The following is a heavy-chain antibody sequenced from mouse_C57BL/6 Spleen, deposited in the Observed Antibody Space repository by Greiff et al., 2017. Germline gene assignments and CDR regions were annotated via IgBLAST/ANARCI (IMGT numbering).Heavy chain of an antibody. D-gene: IGHD2-2*01. Sequence: VQLQQSGPGLVQPSQSLSITCTVSGFSLTSSGVHWVRQSPGKGLEWLGVIWRGGSTDYNAAFISRLSISKDNSKSQVFFKMNSLQADDTAIYYCARNGYDGAWLAYWGQGTLVTVSA. CDR2: IWRGGST. J-gene: IGHJ3*01. CDR1: GFSLTSSG. V-gene: IGHV2-2*01. CDR3: ARNGYDGAWLAY.